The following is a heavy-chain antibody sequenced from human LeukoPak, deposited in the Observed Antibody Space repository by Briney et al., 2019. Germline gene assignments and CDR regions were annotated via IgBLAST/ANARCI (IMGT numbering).Heavy chain of an antibody. Sequence: GRSLRLSCAASGFTFSSYGMHWVRQAPGKGLEWVAVIWYDGSNKYYADSVKGRFTISRDNSKNTLYLQMNSLRAEDTAVYYCAREGLGDSSGYYLGHWGQGTLVTVSS. J-gene: IGHJ4*02. D-gene: IGHD3-22*01. V-gene: IGHV3-33*01. CDR1: GFTFSSYG. CDR2: IWYDGSNK. CDR3: AREGLGDSSGYYLGH.